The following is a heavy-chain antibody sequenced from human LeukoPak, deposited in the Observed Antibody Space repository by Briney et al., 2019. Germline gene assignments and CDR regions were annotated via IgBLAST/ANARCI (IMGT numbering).Heavy chain of an antibody. Sequence: KTSETLSLTCAVSGYSISSGYYWGWIRQPPGKGLEWIGSIYHSGSTYYNPSLKSRVTISVDTSKNQFSLKLSSVTAADTAVYYCAISGYSYGDPNLDYWGQGTLVTVSS. CDR2: IYHSGST. V-gene: IGHV4-38-2*01. CDR1: GYSISSGYY. J-gene: IGHJ4*02. CDR3: AISGYSYGDPNLDY. D-gene: IGHD5-18*01.